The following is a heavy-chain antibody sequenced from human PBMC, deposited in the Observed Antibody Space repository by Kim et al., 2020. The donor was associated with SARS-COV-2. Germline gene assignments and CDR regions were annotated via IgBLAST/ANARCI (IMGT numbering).Heavy chain of an antibody. J-gene: IGHJ4*01. D-gene: IGHD3-22*01. CDR3: AREKMGYYSDSRGSNHYFDN. CDR2: IYRSGST. Sequence: SETLSLTCTVSGDSINSIEYYWSWIRRYPGKGLEWMGHIYRSGSTHFNPSLQSRLTMSVDTSQRQFSLRLTSVTAADTAVYYCAREKMGYYSDSRGSNHYFDNGGQGSLVTVSS. CDR1: GDSINSIEYY. V-gene: IGHV4-31*03.